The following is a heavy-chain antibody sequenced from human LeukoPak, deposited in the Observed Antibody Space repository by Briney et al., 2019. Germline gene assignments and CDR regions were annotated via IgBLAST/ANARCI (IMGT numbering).Heavy chain of an antibody. J-gene: IGHJ4*02. CDR2: IYYSGST. Sequence: SETLSLTCTVSGGSISSSSYYWGWIRQPPGKGLEWIGSIYYSGSTYYNPSLKSRVTISVDTSKNQFSLKLSSVTAADTAVYYCARNGILSDSSGYYPGGVDYWGQGTLVTVSS. CDR1: GGSISSSSYY. D-gene: IGHD3-22*01. CDR3: ARNGILSDSSGYYPGGVDY. V-gene: IGHV4-39*07.